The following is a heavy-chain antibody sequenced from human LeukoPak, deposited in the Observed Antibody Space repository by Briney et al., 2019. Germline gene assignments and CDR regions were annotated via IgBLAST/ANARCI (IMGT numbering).Heavy chain of an antibody. J-gene: IGHJ4*02. CDR1: GFTFSSYG. CDR2: IWNGGSNT. D-gene: IGHD3-16*01. CDR3: ARGSGGLFDY. Sequence: GGSLTLSCAASGFTFSSYGMHWVRQAPGKGLEWVAVIWNGGSNTYYADSVKGRFTISRHNSKNTLFLQMNSLRGEDTAVYYCARGSGGLFDYWGQGTLVTVSS. V-gene: IGHV3-33*01.